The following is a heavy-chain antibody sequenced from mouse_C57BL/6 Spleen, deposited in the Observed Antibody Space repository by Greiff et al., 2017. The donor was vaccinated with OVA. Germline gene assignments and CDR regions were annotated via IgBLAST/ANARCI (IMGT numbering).Heavy chain of an antibody. Sequence: VQLQQSGAELVRPGASVKLSCTASGFNIKDDYMHWVKQRPEQGLEWIGWIDPENGDTEYAAKFQGKATITADTSSNTAYLQRSSLTSEDTAVYYCTVITTVVANWGQGTTLTVSS. CDR3: TVITTVVAN. CDR1: GFNIKDDY. D-gene: IGHD1-1*01. V-gene: IGHV14-4*01. CDR2: IDPENGDT. J-gene: IGHJ2*01.